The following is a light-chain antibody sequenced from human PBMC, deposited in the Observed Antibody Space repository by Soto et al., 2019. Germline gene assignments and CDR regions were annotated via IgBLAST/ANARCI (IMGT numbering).Light chain of an antibody. CDR1: QSVRSD. CDR2: GAS. Sequence: EIVLTQSPVTLSLSPGERGTLSCRASQSVRSDLAWYQQKPGQAPRLLIYGASTRATGITARFSGSGSGTEFTLTISSLQSEDFAVYYCHQYVNWKWTFGQGTKVDI. J-gene: IGKJ1*01. V-gene: IGKV3-15*01. CDR3: HQYVNWKWT.